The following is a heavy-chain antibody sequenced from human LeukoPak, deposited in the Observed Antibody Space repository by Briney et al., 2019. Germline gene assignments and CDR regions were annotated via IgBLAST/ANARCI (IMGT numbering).Heavy chain of an antibody. CDR3: ARDRTYYFDY. Sequence: NPSETLSLTCTVSGGSISSYYWSWIRQPPGKGLEWIGYIYYSGSTNYNPSLKSRVTISVDTSKNQFSLKLSSVAAADTAVYYCARDRTYYFDYWGQGTLVTVSS. J-gene: IGHJ4*02. CDR1: GGSISSYY. CDR2: IYYSGST. V-gene: IGHV4-59*01.